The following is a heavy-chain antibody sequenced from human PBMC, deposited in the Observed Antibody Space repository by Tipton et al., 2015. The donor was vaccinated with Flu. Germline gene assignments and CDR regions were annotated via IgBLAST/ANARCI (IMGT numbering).Heavy chain of an antibody. J-gene: IGHJ4*02. D-gene: IGHD1-1*01. CDR2: INPNSGGT. Sequence: QVQLVQSGAEVKKPGSSVKVSCKVSGDTFTSYAATWVRQAPGQGLEWMGRINPNSGGTNYAQKFQGRVTMTRDTSISTAYMELSSLRADDTAVYYCARGTQGDYWGQGTLVTVSS. V-gene: IGHV1-2*06. CDR1: GDTFTSYA. CDR3: ARGTQGDY.